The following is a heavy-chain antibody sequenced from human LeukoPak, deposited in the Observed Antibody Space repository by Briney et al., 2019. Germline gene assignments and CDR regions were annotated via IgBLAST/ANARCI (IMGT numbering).Heavy chain of an antibody. CDR2: IYYSGST. CDR1: GGSISRYY. CDR3: ARWAYGDYSRGRWFDP. D-gene: IGHD4-17*01. J-gene: IGHJ5*02. V-gene: IGHV4-59*01. Sequence: SETLSLTCTVSGGSISRYYWSWIRQPPGKGLEWIGYIYYSGSTNYNPSLKSRVTISVDTSKNQFSLKLSSVTAADTAVYYCARWAYGDYSRGRWFDPWGQGTLVTVSS.